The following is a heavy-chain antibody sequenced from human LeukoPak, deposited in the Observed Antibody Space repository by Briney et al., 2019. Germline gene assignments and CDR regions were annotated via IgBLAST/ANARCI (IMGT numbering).Heavy chain of an antibody. J-gene: IGHJ4*02. Sequence: GALVKVSCKASGYTFTSYYMHWVRQAPGQGLEWMGIINPSGGSTSYAQKFQGRVTMTRDMSTSTVYMELSSLRSEDTAVYYCASSWWELHEARFDYWGQGTLVTVSS. V-gene: IGHV1-46*01. CDR2: INPSGGST. CDR1: GYTFTSYY. CDR3: ASSWWELHEARFDY. D-gene: IGHD1-26*01.